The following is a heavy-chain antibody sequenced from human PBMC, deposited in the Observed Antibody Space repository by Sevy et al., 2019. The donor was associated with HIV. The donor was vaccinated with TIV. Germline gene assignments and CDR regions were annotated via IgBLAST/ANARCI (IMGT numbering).Heavy chain of an antibody. D-gene: IGHD3-10*01. CDR2: VSFDGSDK. V-gene: IGHV3-30*13. Sequence: GGSLRLSCAASGFTFSNYWMSWVRQAPGKGLEWVAAVSFDGSDKFYADSVKGRFTISRDNSKNRLYLQTNSLRAEDTAVYYCARDQAGPSDDYYYYYGMDLWGQGTTVTVSS. J-gene: IGHJ6*02. CDR1: GFTFSNYW. CDR3: ARDQAGPSDDYYYYYGMDL.